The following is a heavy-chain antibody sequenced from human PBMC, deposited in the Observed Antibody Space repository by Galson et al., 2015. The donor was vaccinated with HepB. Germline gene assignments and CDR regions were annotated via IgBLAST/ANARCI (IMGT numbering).Heavy chain of an antibody. CDR1: GGTFSSYA. CDR3: ARATEIAAAGTIYFDY. Sequence: SVKVSCKASGGTFSSYAISWVRQAPGQGLEWMGGIIPIFGTANYAQKFQGRVTITADESTSTAYMELSSLRSEDTAVYYCARATEIAAAGTIYFDYWGQGTLVTVSS. J-gene: IGHJ4*02. V-gene: IGHV1-69*13. D-gene: IGHD6-13*01. CDR2: IIPIFGTA.